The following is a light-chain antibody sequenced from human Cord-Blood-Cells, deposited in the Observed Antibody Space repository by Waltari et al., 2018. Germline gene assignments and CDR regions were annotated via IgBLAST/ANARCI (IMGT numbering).Light chain of an antibody. V-gene: IGKV3-11*01. CDR1: PSVSSY. J-gene: IGKJ2*03. Sequence: EIVLTQSPATLALSPGERAPLSCRASPSVSSYLAWYQQKPGQAPRLLIYDASNRATGIPARFSGSGSGTDFTLTISSLEPEDFAVYYCQQRSNWPPYSFGQGTKLESK. CDR2: DAS. CDR3: QQRSNWPPYS.